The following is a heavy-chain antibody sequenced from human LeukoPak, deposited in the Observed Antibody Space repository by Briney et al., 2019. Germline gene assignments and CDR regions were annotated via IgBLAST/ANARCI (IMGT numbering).Heavy chain of an antibody. CDR3: AKPPDGDGYYLSEYFQH. J-gene: IGHJ1*01. D-gene: IGHD3-22*01. CDR2: IYYSGST. V-gene: IGHV4-59*01. CDR1: GGSISSYY. Sequence: SETLSLTCTVSGGSISSYYWSWIRQPPGKGLEWIGYIYYSGSTNYNPSLKSRVTISVDTSKNQFSLKLSSVTAVDTAVYYCAKPPDGDGYYLSEYFQHWGQGTLVTVSS.